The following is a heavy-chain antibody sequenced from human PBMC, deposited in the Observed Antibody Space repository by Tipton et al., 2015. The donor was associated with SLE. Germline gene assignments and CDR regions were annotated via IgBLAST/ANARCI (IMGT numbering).Heavy chain of an antibody. D-gene: IGHD6-19*01. CDR2: IYFTGST. Sequence: TLSLTCTVSGGSISSGDHYWSWIRQPPEKGLEWIGYIYFTGSTNYNPSLKSRVTISVDMSKNQLSLKLTSVTAADTAVYYCARGGGSPSYWGQGTLVTVSS. CDR3: ARGGGSPSY. V-gene: IGHV4-61*08. J-gene: IGHJ4*02. CDR1: GGSISSGDHY.